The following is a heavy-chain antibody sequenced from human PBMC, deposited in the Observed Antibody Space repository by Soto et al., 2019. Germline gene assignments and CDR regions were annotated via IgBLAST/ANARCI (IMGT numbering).Heavy chain of an antibody. Sequence: VQLVESGGGLVQPGGSLKLSCAASGFTFSGTALHWVRQASGKGLEWVGRIRTKPFSYATEYGASVTGRFTISRDDSKNTAYLQMNSLKSEDTVVYYCTRQVTDCSGGSCFLYDSWGQGTLVTVSS. J-gene: IGHJ4*02. CDR3: TRQVTDCSGGSCFLYDS. D-gene: IGHD2-15*01. V-gene: IGHV3-73*01. CDR2: IRTKPFSYAT. CDR1: GFTFSGTA.